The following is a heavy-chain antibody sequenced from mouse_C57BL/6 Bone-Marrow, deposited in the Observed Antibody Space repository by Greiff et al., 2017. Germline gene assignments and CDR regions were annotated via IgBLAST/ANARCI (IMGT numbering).Heavy chain of an antibody. CDR1: GYTFTSYW. CDR3: ARGHYGAMDY. J-gene: IGHJ4*01. V-gene: IGHV1-59*01. Sequence: VQLQQPGAELVRPGTSVKLSCKASGYTFTSYWMHWVKQRPGQGLEWIGVIDPSDSSTNYNQKFKGKATLTVDTSSSTAYMQLSSLTSEDSAVYYCARGHYGAMDYWGQGTSVTVSS. D-gene: IGHD1-1*02. CDR2: IDPSDSST.